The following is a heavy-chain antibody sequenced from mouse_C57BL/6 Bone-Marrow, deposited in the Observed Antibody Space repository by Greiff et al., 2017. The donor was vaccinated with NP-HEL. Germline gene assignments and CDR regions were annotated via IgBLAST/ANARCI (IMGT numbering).Heavy chain of an antibody. CDR1: GYSITSGYY. Sequence: EVKLEESGPGLVKPSQSLSLTCSVTGYSITSGYYWNWIRQFPGNKLEWMGYISYDGSNNYNPSLKNRISITRDTSKNQFFLKLNSVTTEDTATYYCARGYYGNHDGFAYWGQGTLVTVSA. V-gene: IGHV3-6*01. D-gene: IGHD2-1*01. CDR3: ARGYYGNHDGFAY. J-gene: IGHJ3*01. CDR2: ISYDGSN.